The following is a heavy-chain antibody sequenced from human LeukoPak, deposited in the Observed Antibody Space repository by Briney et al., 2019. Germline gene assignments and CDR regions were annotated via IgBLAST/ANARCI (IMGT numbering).Heavy chain of an antibody. CDR2: INHIGRT. J-gene: IGHJ6*03. CDR1: GGSFSGYN. Sequence: SETLSLTCAVYGGSFSGYNCRSVRHPPGEGREWLGEINHIGRTNYNPSLKNRVTISVDTSKNQFFLKLTSVTAADTAVYSCARGRITMIVGVNSHYTYMDVWGKGTTAIVSS. V-gene: IGHV4-34*01. D-gene: IGHD3-22*01. CDR3: ARGRITMIVGVNSHYTYMDV.